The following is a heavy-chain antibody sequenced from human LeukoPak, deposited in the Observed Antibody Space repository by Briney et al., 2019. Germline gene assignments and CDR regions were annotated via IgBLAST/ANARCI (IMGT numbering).Heavy chain of an antibody. CDR2: INPSGGST. D-gene: IGHD1-1*01. Sequence: ASVKVSCKASGYTFTSYYIDWVRQAPGQGLERMGVINPSGGSTRYAQKFQGRVTVTGDPSTRTVYMELSSLTSDDTAVYYCARGTTDAYWGQGTPVTVSS. V-gene: IGHV1-46*01. CDR3: ARGTTDAY. CDR1: GYTFTSYY. J-gene: IGHJ4*02.